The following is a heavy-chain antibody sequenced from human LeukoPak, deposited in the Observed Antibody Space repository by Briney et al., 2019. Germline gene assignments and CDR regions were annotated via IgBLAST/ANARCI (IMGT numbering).Heavy chain of an antibody. V-gene: IGHV3-48*04. D-gene: IGHD3-22*01. CDR1: GFIFSSYS. CDR3: ASAYYYDSSGYYPGGDY. Sequence: GGSLRLSCAASGFIFSSYSMNWVRQAPGKGLEWVSYISSSSSTIYYADSVKGRFTISRDNAKNSLYLQMNSLRAEDTAVYYCASAYYYDSSGYYPGGDYWGQGTLVTVSS. J-gene: IGHJ4*02. CDR2: ISSSSSTI.